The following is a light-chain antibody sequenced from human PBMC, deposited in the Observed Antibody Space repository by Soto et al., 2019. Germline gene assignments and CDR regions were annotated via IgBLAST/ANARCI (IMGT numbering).Light chain of an antibody. CDR3: QKYNSAPWT. J-gene: IGKJ1*01. V-gene: IGKV1-6*02. CDR1: QGIRND. Sequence: AIQMTQSPSSLSASVGDRVTITCRASQGIRNDLGWFQQKPGKAPKSLIYAASNLHSGVPSRFSGSGSGRDFTLTISGLQPDDFATYYCQKYNSAPWTFGQGTKVDIK. CDR2: AAS.